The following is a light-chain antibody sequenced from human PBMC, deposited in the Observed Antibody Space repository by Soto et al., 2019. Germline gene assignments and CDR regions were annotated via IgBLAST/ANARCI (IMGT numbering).Light chain of an antibody. V-gene: IGLV1-47*01. CDR2: RSN. Sequence: QSVLTQPPSASGTPGQRVTISCSGSSSNIGSNYVCWYQQLPGTAPKLLIYRSNQRPSGVPDRFSGSKSGTSASLAISGLRSEDEADYYCAARDDSLSGPVFGGGTQLTVL. CDR1: SSNIGSNY. CDR3: AARDDSLSGPV. J-gene: IGLJ2*01.